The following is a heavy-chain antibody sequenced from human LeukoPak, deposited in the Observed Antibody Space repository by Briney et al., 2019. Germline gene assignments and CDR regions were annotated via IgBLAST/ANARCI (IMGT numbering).Heavy chain of an antibody. CDR3: ARDVYEVGQPDY. V-gene: IGHV7-4-1*02. CDR2: INTRTGNP. CDR1: GYTFNTYA. Sequence: ASVKVSCKTSGYTFNTYAINWVRQAPGQGLEWMGWINTRTGNPTYVPGLTGRFVFSLAPSVSTAYLQMSSLKAEDTAIYYCARDVYEVGQPDYWGQGTLVTVSS. D-gene: IGHD1-14*01. J-gene: IGHJ4*02.